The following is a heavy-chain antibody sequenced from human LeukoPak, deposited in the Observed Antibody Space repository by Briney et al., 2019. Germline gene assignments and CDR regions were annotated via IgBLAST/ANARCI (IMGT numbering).Heavy chain of an antibody. J-gene: IGHJ3*01. CDR2: INSDGRST. D-gene: IGHD2-15*01. V-gene: IGHV3-74*01. Sequence: GGALRLSCAASLLTFSSYWMHWVRQAPGKGLVGVSRINSDGRSTSYADCVKGRFTISRDNAKNTLYLQMNSLRAEDTAVYYCARLGGWYAFDVWGQGTMVTLSS. CDR3: ARLGGWYAFDV. CDR1: LLTFSSYW.